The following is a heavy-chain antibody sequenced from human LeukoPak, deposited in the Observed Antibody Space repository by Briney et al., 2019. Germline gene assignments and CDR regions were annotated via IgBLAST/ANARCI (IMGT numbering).Heavy chain of an antibody. Sequence: GGSLRLSCAASGFTISSNYMSWVRQAPGKGLEWVSLIYSGGSTYYSDSVKGRFTISRHNSKNTLYLHMNSLKAEDTAVYYCARGANYYDSSGYYPDAFDIWGQGTMVTVSS. J-gene: IGHJ3*02. CDR2: IYSGGST. D-gene: IGHD3-22*01. CDR3: ARGANYYDSSGYYPDAFDI. V-gene: IGHV3-53*04. CDR1: GFTISSNY.